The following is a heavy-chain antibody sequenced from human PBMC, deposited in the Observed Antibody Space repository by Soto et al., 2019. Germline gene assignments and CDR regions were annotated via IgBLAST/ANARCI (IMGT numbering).Heavy chain of an antibody. CDR2: IIPIFGTA. Sequence: QVQLVQSGAEVKKPGSSVKVSCTASGFTFSSYAISWVRQAPGQGLEWMGGIIPIFGTANYAQKFQGRVTITADDSTSTAYMELSSLRSEDTAVYYCARDENTAMVRYGMDVWGQGTTVTVSS. CDR3: ARDENTAMVRYGMDV. D-gene: IGHD5-18*01. CDR1: GFTFSSYA. V-gene: IGHV1-69*01. J-gene: IGHJ6*02.